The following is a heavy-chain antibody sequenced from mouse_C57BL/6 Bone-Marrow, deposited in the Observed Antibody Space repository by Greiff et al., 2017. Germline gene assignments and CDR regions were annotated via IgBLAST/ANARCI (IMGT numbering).Heavy chain of an antibody. Sequence: EVQLKQSGAELVRPGASVKLSCTASGFNIKDDYMHWVKQRPEQGLEWIGWIDPENGDTEYASKFQGKATITADTSSNTAYLQLSSLTSEDTAVYYCTTHYYGSSYAMDYWGQGTSVTVSS. V-gene: IGHV14-4*01. J-gene: IGHJ4*01. CDR3: TTHYYGSSYAMDY. CDR1: GFNIKDDY. CDR2: IDPENGDT. D-gene: IGHD1-1*01.